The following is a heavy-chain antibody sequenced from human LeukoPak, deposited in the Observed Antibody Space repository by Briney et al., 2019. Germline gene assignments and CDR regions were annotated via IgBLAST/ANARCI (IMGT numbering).Heavy chain of an antibody. D-gene: IGHD3-22*01. CDR2: ISSNGGST. CDR3: ARLTNYYYDSSGYYYSPSYYFDY. CDR1: GFTFSSYA. Sequence: GGSLRLSCAASGFTFSSYAVTWVRQAPGKGLEYVSGISSNGGSTYYANSVKDRFTISRDNSKNTLYLQMGSLRAEDMAVYYCARLTNYYYDSSGYYYSPSYYFDYWGQGTLVTVSS. J-gene: IGHJ4*02. V-gene: IGHV3-64*01.